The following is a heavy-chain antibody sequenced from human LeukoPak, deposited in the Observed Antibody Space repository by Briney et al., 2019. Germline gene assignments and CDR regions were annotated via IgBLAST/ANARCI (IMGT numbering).Heavy chain of an antibody. CDR3: ACSEGYYYYYMDV. CDR2: IYTSGST. CDR1: GGSISSYY. V-gene: IGHV4-4*09. D-gene: IGHD3-10*02. J-gene: IGHJ6*03. Sequence: SETLSLTCTVSGGSISSYYWSWIRQPPGKGLEWIGYIYTSGSTNYNPSLKSRVTISVDTSKNQFSLKQSSVTAADTAVYYCACSEGYYYYYMDVWGKGTTVTVSS.